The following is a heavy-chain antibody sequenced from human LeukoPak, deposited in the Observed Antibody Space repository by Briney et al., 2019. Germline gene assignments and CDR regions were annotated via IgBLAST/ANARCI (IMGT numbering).Heavy chain of an antibody. J-gene: IGHJ4*02. D-gene: IGHD3-3*01. V-gene: IGHV5-51*01. CDR3: AMIYDCWSGYYWGPFDY. CDR1: GYSFTSYW. CDR2: IYPGDSDT. Sequence: GESLKISCKGSGYSFTSYWIGWVRQMPGKGLEWMGIIYPGDSDTRYSPSCQGQVTISADKSISTVYLQWRSLKASDTAMYYCAMIYDCWSGYYWGPFDYWGQGTLVTVSS.